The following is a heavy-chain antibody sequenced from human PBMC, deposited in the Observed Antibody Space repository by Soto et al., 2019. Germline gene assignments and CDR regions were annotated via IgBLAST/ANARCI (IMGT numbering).Heavy chain of an antibody. Sequence: QVQLQESGPGLVKPSQTLSLTCTVSGGSISSGGYYWSWIRQHPGKGLEWIGYIYYSGSTYYNPSLKSRVTISVDTSMNQFSLKLSSVTAADTAVYYCARVVGSRTIFGVVKAPFDYWGQGTLVTVSS. CDR2: IYYSGST. CDR1: GGSISSGGYY. V-gene: IGHV4-31*03. D-gene: IGHD3-3*01. J-gene: IGHJ4*02. CDR3: ARVVGSRTIFGVVKAPFDY.